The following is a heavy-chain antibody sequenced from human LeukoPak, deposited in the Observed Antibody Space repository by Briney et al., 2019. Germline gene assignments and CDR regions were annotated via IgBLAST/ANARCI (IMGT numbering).Heavy chain of an antibody. CDR3: ARVSCGGDCYQ. J-gene: IGHJ4*02. CDR1: GDSISGSSDY. D-gene: IGHD2-21*02. Sequence: PSETLSLTCTVSGDSISGSSDYWSWIRQPAGKGLEWIGRIYTSGSTNYNPSLKSRVTISVDTSKNQFSLKLSSVTAADTAVYYCARVSCGGDCYQWGQGTLVTVSS. V-gene: IGHV4-61*02. CDR2: IYTSGST.